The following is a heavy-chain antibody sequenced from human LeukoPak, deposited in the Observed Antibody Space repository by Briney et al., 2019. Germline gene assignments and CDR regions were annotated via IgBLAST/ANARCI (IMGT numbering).Heavy chain of an antibody. CDR3: ARVWSSGYTKDY. Sequence: GGSLRLSCAASGFTFSEYYMGWIRQAPGKGLEWLSYISSSSSTIYYADSVKGRFTISRDNAKNSVYLQMNSLRAEDTAVYYCARVWSSGYTKDYWGQGTLVTVSS. V-gene: IGHV3-11*04. J-gene: IGHJ4*02. D-gene: IGHD3-22*01. CDR1: GFTFSEYY. CDR2: ISSSSSTI.